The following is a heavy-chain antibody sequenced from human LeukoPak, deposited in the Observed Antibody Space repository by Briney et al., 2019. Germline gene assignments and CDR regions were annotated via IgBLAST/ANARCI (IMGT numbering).Heavy chain of an antibody. CDR2: ISAYNGNT. J-gene: IGHJ6*03. V-gene: IGHV1-18*01. Sequence: GASVKVTCKASGYTFTSYGISWVRQAPGQGVEWMGWISAYNGNTNYAQKLQGRGTMTPDTSTSTAYMELRSLRSVDRAVYYCARVHPRDYYYCMDVWGKGTTVTVSS. CDR3: ARVHPRDYYYCMDV. CDR1: GYTFTSYG.